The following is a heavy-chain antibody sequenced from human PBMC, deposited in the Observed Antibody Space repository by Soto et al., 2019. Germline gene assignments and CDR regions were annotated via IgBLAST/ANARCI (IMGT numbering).Heavy chain of an antibody. D-gene: IGHD3-3*01. CDR3: ARDLLDYFDY. Sequence: SETLSLTCTVSGGSISSYYWSWIRQTPGKGLEWIGYIYYSGSANYNPSLKSRVTISVDTSKNQFSLKLSSVTAADTAVYYCARDLLDYFDYWGQGTLVTVSS. J-gene: IGHJ4*02. CDR2: IYYSGSA. CDR1: GGSISSYY. V-gene: IGHV4-59*01.